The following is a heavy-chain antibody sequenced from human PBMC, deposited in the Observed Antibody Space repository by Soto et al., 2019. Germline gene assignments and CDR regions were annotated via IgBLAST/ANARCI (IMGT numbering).Heavy chain of an antibody. Sequence: GGSLRLSCAASGFTFSSYSMNWVRQAPGKGLEWVSYISGSSGSTYYADSVKGRFTISRDNSKNTLYLQMNSLRAEDTAVYYCAKESIYYYGSGSQRAYYYGMDVWGQGTTVTVSS. V-gene: IGHV3-23*01. CDR2: ISGSSGST. CDR1: GFTFSSYS. CDR3: AKESIYYYGSGSQRAYYYGMDV. J-gene: IGHJ6*02. D-gene: IGHD3-10*01.